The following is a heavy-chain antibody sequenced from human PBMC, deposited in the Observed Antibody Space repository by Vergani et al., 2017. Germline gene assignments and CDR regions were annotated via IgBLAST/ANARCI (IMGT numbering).Heavy chain of an antibody. CDR1: GFTFSSYE. J-gene: IGHJ6*02. CDR2: ISSSGSTI. D-gene: IGHD5-18*01. Sequence: EVQLVESGGGLVQPGGSLRLSCAASGFTFSSYEMNWVRQAPGKGLEWVSYISSSGSTIYYADSVKGRFTISRENAKNSLYLQMNSLRAEDTAVYYCAREGGDTAMVTDYYYYGMDVWGQGTTVTVSS. CDR3: AREGGDTAMVTDYYYYGMDV. V-gene: IGHV3-48*03.